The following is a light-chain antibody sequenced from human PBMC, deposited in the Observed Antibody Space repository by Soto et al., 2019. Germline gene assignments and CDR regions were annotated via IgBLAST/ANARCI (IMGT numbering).Light chain of an antibody. CDR1: RSNIGSNT. CDR3: AAWDNSLNGHYV. J-gene: IGLJ1*01. V-gene: IGLV1-44*01. CDR2: SNN. Sequence: QSVLTQPPSASGTPGQRVTISCSGSRSNIGSNTVNWYQQLPGTAPKLLIYSNNQRPSGVPDRFSGSKSGTSASLAISGLQSEDEADYYCAAWDNSLNGHYVFGTGTKVNVL.